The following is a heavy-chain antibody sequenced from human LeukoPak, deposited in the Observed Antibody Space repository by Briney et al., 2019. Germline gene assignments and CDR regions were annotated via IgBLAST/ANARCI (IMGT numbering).Heavy chain of an antibody. J-gene: IGHJ6*04. CDR3: ARDYYVSIYYYYGMDV. CDR2: ISSSGNTI. D-gene: IGHD3-22*01. Sequence: GGSLRLSCAASGFIFSNYEMNWVRQAPGKGLEGVSYISSSGNTIYYADSVKGRFTISRDNAKNSLYLQMDRLRAEDTAVYYCARDYYVSIYYYYGMDVWGKGTTVTVSS. CDR1: GFIFSNYE. V-gene: IGHV3-48*03.